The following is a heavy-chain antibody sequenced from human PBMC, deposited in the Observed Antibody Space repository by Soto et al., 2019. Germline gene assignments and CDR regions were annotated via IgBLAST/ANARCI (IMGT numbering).Heavy chain of an antibody. CDR3: AKDLSSLGWLALGAPFDS. D-gene: IGHD3-22*01. J-gene: IGHJ4*02. Sequence: PGGSLRLSCAASGFTFSSYGMHWVRQAPGKGLEWVAVISYDGSNKYYADSVKGRFTVSRDKSKNALFLQLDSLRVEDTAIYYCAKDLSSLGWLALGAPFDSWGPGTLVTVSS. V-gene: IGHV3-30*18. CDR1: GFTFSSYG. CDR2: ISYDGSNK.